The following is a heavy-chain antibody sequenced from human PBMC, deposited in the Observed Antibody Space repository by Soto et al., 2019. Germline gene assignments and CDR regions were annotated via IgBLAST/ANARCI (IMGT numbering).Heavy chain of an antibody. Sequence: QVQLQESGPGLVKPSETLSLTCTVSGGSISSYYWSWIRQPPGKGLEWIGYIYYSGSTNYNPSLKSRVTISSDASTNQVSLKLSSVTAADTALYYCARHISSGTNVAAIRSFDPWGQGTLVAVSS. D-gene: IGHD1-7*01. CDR2: IYYSGST. CDR1: GGSISSYY. V-gene: IGHV4-59*08. J-gene: IGHJ5*02. CDR3: ARHISSGTNVAAIRSFDP.